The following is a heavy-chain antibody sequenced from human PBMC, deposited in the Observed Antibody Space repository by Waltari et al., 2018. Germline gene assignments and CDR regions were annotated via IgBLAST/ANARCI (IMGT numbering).Heavy chain of an antibody. CDR3: ARVFVYGANSGKRPMDV. Sequence: EVQMVESGGGLVQPGGSLRLSCAASGFTFSSYWMTWVRQAPGKGVEWVANIKQDGSENYYVDSVKGRFTISRDDAKNSLYLQMNSLRNEDTAVYFCARVFVYGANSGKRPMDVWGKGTTVTVSS. V-gene: IGHV3-7*01. CDR2: IKQDGSEN. D-gene: IGHD4-17*01. J-gene: IGHJ6*03. CDR1: GFTFSSYW.